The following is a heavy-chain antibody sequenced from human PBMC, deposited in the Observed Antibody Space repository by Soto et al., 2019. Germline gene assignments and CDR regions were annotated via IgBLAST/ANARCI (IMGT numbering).Heavy chain of an antibody. CDR3: ALNGLTSSTVFES. CDR2: IYYSGNT. CDR1: HDYINSPSFY. D-gene: IGHD2-2*01. V-gene: IGHV4-39*02. J-gene: IGHJ4*02. Sequence: PSETLSLTCSFSHDYINSPSFYGGWIRQPPGKGLEWIATIYYSGNTYYNPSLNSRVTISIDTSQNHFSLKLSSVTAADTAVYFCALNGLTSSTVFESWGQGTLVNVSS.